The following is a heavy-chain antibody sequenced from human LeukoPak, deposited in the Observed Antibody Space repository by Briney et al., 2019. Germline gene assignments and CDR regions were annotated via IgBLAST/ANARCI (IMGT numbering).Heavy chain of an antibody. CDR1: GFTFSSYE. CDR2: ISGNGSPI. Sequence: GGSLRLSCAASGFTFSSYEMNWLRQAPGKGLEWVSYISGNGSPIYYADSVKGRFTISRDNSENSLFLQLNSLRADDTAVYYCARDPEFSYGYYFDYWGQGTLVTVSP. CDR3: ARDPEFSYGYYFDY. J-gene: IGHJ4*02. V-gene: IGHV3-48*03. D-gene: IGHD5-18*01.